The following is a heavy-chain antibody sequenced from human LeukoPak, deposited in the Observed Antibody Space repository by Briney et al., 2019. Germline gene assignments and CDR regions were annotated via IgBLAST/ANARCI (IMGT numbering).Heavy chain of an antibody. J-gene: IGHJ6*03. CDR3: ARDYYYMDV. V-gene: IGHV4-34*01. Sequence: PSETLSLTCAVYGGSFSGYYWSWIRQPPGKGLGWIGGINHSGSTNCNPSLKSRVTISVDTSKNQFSLKLSSVAAADTAVYYCARDYYYMDVWGKGTTVTVSS. CDR2: INHSGST. CDR1: GGSFSGYY.